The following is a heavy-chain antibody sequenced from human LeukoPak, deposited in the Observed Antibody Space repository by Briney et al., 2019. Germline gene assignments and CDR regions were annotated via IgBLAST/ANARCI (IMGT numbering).Heavy chain of an antibody. Sequence: PSETLSLTCTVSGGSISTSNYYWGWIRQPPGKGLEWIGNIFYSGSTYYSPSLKSRVTISLDTSRNQFSLKLSSVTAADTAVYYCARPARGYSGYAHFDYWGQGTLVTVSS. CDR2: IFYSGST. CDR3: ARPARGYSGYAHFDY. D-gene: IGHD5-12*01. J-gene: IGHJ4*02. CDR1: GGSISTSNYY. V-gene: IGHV4-39*07.